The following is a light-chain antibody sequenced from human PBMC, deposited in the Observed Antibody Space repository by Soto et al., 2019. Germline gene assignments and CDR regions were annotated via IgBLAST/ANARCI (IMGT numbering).Light chain of an antibody. CDR2: GAS. Sequence: EIVMTQSPATLSVSPGERATLSCRASQSVSSNLAWYQQKPGQAPRLLIYGASTRATGIPARFRGSGSGTEFTLTISSLQSEDVAVYYCQHYNNWPRTFGQGTKVEIK. V-gene: IGKV3-15*01. CDR1: QSVSSN. J-gene: IGKJ1*01. CDR3: QHYNNWPRT.